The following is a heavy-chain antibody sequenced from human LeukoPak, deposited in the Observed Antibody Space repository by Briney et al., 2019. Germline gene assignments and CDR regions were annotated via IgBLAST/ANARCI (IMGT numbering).Heavy chain of an antibody. CDR3: AKDTLGDFDMNWLDP. D-gene: IGHD3-16*01. J-gene: IGHJ5*02. CDR1: GFTFSSYA. Sequence: GGSLRLSCAASGFTFSSYAMSWVRQAPGKGLEWVSAISGSGGSTYYADSVKGRFTISRDNSKNTLYLQMNSLRAEDTAVYYCAKDTLGDFDMNWLDPWGQGTLVTVSS. CDR2: ISGSGGST. V-gene: IGHV3-23*01.